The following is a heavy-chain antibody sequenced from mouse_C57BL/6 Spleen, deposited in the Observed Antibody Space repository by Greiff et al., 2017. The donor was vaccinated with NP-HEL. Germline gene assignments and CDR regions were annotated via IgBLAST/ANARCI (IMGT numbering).Heavy chain of an antibody. CDR2: ISSGSSTI. CDR3: ARRYGSSYWYFDV. V-gene: IGHV5-17*01. Sequence: EVMLVESGGGLVKPGGSLKLSCAASGFTFSDYGMHWVRQAPEKGLEWVAYISSGSSTIYYADTVKGRFTISRDNAKNTLFLQMTSLRSEDTAMYYCARRYGSSYWYFDVWGTGTTVTVSS. J-gene: IGHJ1*03. CDR1: GFTFSDYG. D-gene: IGHD1-1*01.